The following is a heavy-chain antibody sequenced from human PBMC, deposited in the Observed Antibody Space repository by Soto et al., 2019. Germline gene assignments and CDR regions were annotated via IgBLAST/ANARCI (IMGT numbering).Heavy chain of an antibody. Sequence: LSLTCAVSGYSISSGYYWGWIRQPPGKGLEWIGSIYHSGSTYYNPSLKSRVTISVDTSKNQFSLKLSSVTAADTAVYYCARVWTGRHGRFDYWGQGTLVTVSS. D-gene: IGHD3-3*01. J-gene: IGHJ4*02. V-gene: IGHV4-38-2*01. CDR1: GYSISSGYY. CDR2: IYHSGST. CDR3: ARVWTGRHGRFDY.